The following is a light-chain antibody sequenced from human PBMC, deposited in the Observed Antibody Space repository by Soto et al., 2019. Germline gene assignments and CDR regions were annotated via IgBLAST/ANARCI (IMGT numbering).Light chain of an antibody. CDR3: QQSFNTPHT. J-gene: IGKJ2*01. CDR2: AAS. Sequence: DIQMTQSPSSLSASVGDIVTLPCRASQSISTFLNWYQQKPGKAPKLLIYAASSVQSGVPSRFSGSGYGTDFTLTISSLQPEDFATYYCQQSFNTPHTFGQGTRLEIQ. CDR1: QSISTF. V-gene: IGKV1-39*01.